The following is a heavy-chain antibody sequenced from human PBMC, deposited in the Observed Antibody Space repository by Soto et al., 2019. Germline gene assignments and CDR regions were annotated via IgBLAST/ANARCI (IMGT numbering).Heavy chain of an antibody. J-gene: IGHJ6*02. CDR1: GGTFSSYA. Sequence: QVRLVQSGAEVKKPGSSVKVSCEASGGTFSSYAVTWVRQAPGQGLEWMGGIIPIVTTPNYAQKFQGRLTISADKSKSTCYMELSSLRSEDTVVYYCASVGYNFWSRYHYYGMEVWGQGTTVIVSS. D-gene: IGHD3-3*01. CDR3: ASVGYNFWSRYHYYGMEV. CDR2: IIPIVTTP. V-gene: IGHV1-69*06.